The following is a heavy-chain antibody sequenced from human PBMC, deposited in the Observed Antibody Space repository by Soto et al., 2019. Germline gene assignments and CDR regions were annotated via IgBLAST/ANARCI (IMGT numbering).Heavy chain of an antibody. CDR3: ARDYRSGYDN. D-gene: IGHD6-19*01. J-gene: IGHJ4*02. CDR2: IYYSGST. Sequence: SETLSLTCTVSGGSISSYYWSWIRQPPGKGLEWIGYIYYSGSTNYNPSLKSRVTISVDTSKNQFSLKLSSVTATDTAVYYCARDYRSGYDNWGQGMLVTVSS. CDR1: GGSISSYY. V-gene: IGHV4-59*12.